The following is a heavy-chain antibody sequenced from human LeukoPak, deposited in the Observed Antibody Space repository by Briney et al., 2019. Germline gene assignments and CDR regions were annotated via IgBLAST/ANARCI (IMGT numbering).Heavy chain of an antibody. J-gene: IGHJ4*02. D-gene: IGHD2-21*02. V-gene: IGHV4-59*01. CDR3: ARGGVVVTAVRFGY. CDR1: GGSISSCY. CDR2: IYYSGST. Sequence: ETLSLTCTVAGGSISSCYWSWIRQPPRKGLGWIGDIYYSGSTNYDPSLKSRVTISVDTSKNQSSLKLYSVTAADTAVYYCARGGVVVTAVRFGYWGQGTLVTVAS.